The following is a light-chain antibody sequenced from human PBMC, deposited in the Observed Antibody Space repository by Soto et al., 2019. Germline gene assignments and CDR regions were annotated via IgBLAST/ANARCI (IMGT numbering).Light chain of an antibody. Sequence: DIEITQSPSSLSASVGDRVSITCQISQYISIRLNWYQQKPGKAPKLLIYSASTLQSGVPSRFSGSRSGTDFTLTISSLQPEDCATYDCQQTYSTPLTFGGGTKVEIK. CDR1: QYISIR. J-gene: IGKJ4*01. V-gene: IGKV1-39*01. CDR2: SAS. CDR3: QQTYSTPLT.